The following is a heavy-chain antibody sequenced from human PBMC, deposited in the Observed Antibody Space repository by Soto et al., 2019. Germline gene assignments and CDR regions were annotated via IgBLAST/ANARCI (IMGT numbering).Heavy chain of an antibody. J-gene: IGHJ4*02. CDR3: SADLPDWGAYAFDY. CDR2: VKSKVDGETI. V-gene: IGHV3-15*07. Sequence: EVQLVESGGGLVEPGGSLRLSCAASGFTFNGAWMNWVRLGPGKGLEWVGRVKSKVDGETIDYAAPVKGRFTISRDDSRNMVYLQMNSLSTEDTAMYYCSADLPDWGAYAFDYWGQGALVTVSS. D-gene: IGHD3-16*01. CDR1: GFTFNGAW.